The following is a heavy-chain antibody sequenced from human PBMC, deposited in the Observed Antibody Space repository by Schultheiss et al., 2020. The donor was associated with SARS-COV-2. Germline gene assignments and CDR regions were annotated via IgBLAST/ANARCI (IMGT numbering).Heavy chain of an antibody. J-gene: IGHJ4*02. V-gene: IGHV3-20*04. CDR3: AKDEYQLLYGGGDFDY. CDR2: INWNGGST. CDR1: GFTFSSYW. Sequence: GGSLRLSCAASGFTFSSYWMHWVRQAPGKGLEWVSGINWNGGSTGYADSVKGRFTISRDNAKNSLYLQMNSLRAEDTALYYCAKDEYQLLYGGGDFDYWGQGTLVTVSS. D-gene: IGHD2-2*02.